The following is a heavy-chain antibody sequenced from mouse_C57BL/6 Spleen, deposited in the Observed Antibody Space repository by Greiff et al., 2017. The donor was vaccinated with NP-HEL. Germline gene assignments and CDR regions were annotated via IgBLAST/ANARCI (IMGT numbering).Heavy chain of an antibody. CDR1: GFTFSSYA. CDR2: ISSGGDYI. V-gene: IGHV5-9-1*02. J-gene: IGHJ4*01. D-gene: IGHD2-3*01. Sequence: DVMLVESGEGLVKPGGSLKLSCAASGFTFSSYAMSWVRQTPEKRLEWVAYISSGGDYIYYADTVKGRFTISRDNARNTLYLQMSSLKSEDTAMYYCTRRGWLRDYAMDYWGQGTSVTVSS. CDR3: TRRGWLRDYAMDY.